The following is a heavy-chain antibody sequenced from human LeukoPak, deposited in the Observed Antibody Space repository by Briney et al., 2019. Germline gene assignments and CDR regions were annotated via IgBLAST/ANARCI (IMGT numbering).Heavy chain of an antibody. CDR2: IYYSGST. Sequence: SETLSLTCTVSGGSISNYYWSWIRQPPGKGLEWIGSIYYSGSTYYNPSLKSRVTISVDTSKNRFSLKLSSVTAADTAVYYCAGGDFWSGYYSLDYWGQGTLVTVSS. D-gene: IGHD3-3*01. J-gene: IGHJ4*02. CDR1: GGSISNYY. V-gene: IGHV4-59*12. CDR3: AGGDFWSGYYSLDY.